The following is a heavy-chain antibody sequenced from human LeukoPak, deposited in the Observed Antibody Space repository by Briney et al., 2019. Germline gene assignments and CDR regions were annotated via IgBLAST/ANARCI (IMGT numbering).Heavy chain of an antibody. V-gene: IGHV3-23*01. D-gene: IGHD5-12*01. CDR2: ISGSGGST. Sequence: GGSLRLSCAASGFTFSSYAMSWVRQAPGKGLEWVSAISGSGGSTYYADSVKGRFTISRDNAKNTLYLQMNSLRAEDTAVYYCAHGGYSGYDGDYWGQGTLVTVSS. J-gene: IGHJ4*02. CDR1: GFTFSSYA. CDR3: AHGGYSGYDGDY.